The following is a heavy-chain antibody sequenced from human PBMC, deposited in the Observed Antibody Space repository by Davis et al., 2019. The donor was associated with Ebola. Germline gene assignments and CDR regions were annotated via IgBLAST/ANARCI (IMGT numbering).Heavy chain of an antibody. V-gene: IGHV7-4-1*02. CDR3: ARVSSSWYEGWFDP. D-gene: IGHD6-13*01. J-gene: IGHJ5*02. CDR2: ININTGNP. CDR1: GYSFTTYG. Sequence: ASVKVSCKASGYSFTTYGMNWVRQAPGQGLEWMGWININTGNPTYAQGFTGRFVFSLGTSVSTAYLQITSLKAEDTAVYYCARVSSSWYEGWFDPWGQGTLVTVSS.